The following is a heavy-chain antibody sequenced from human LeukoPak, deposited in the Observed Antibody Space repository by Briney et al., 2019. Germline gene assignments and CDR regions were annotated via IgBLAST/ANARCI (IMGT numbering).Heavy chain of an antibody. CDR1: GGSISSYY. D-gene: IGHD6-13*01. CDR2: IYYSGST. J-gene: IGHJ4*02. Sequence: SETLSLTCTVSGGSISSYYWSWIRQPPGKGLEGIGYIYYSGSTNYNPSLKSRVTISVDTSKNQFSLKLSSVTAADTAVYYCARAGYSSSWYNFDYWGQGTLVTVSS. V-gene: IGHV4-59*01. CDR3: ARAGYSSSWYNFDY.